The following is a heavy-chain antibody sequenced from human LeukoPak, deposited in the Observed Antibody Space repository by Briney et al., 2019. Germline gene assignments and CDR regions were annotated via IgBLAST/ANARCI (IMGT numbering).Heavy chain of an antibody. V-gene: IGHV1-18*01. CDR2: ISAYNGDT. CDR1: GYTFTSYG. D-gene: IGHD2-2*01. CDR3: ARVHPPGGCCSSTSCYAPRGGIDY. J-gene: IGHJ4*02. Sequence: GASVKVSCKASGYTFTSYGISWVRQAPGQGLEWMGWISAYNGDTNSAQKLQGRVTMTTDTSTTTAYMELRSLRSDDTAVCYCARVHPPGGCCSSTSCYAPRGGIDYWGQGTLVTVSS.